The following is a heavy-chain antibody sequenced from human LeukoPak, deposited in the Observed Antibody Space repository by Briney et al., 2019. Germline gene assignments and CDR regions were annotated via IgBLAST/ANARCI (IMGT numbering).Heavy chain of an antibody. CDR2: IYPGDSDT. CDR1: GYSFTSYW. J-gene: IGHJ3*02. Sequence: GESLKISCKGSGYSFTSYWIGWVRQMPGKGLEWMGIIYPGDSDTRYSPSFQGQVTISADKSISTAYLQWSSLKASDTAMYYCARRPYDSSGYYRDDAFDIWGQGTMVTVSS. V-gene: IGHV5-51*01. CDR3: ARRPYDSSGYYRDDAFDI. D-gene: IGHD3-22*01.